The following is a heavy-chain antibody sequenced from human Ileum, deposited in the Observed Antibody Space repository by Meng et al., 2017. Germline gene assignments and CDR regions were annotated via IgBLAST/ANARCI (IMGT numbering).Heavy chain of an antibody. J-gene: IGHJ4*02. CDR1: GGSISSGNW. D-gene: IGHD1-26*01. CDR2: IYHSGST. CDR3: ASLKYNGSYSADY. V-gene: IGHV4-4*02. Sequence: QVEGQVAGLGVVTLSDALSLTCAFSGGSISSGNWWRWGRQPPGKVLEWMGEIYHSGSTNYNPSLKSRVTITVDNSKNKSSQKQRSVTAADTAVYYCASLKYNGSYSADYWGQGTLVTVSS.